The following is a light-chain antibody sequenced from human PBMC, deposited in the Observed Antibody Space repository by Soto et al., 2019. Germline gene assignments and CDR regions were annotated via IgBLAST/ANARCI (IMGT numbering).Light chain of an antibody. Sequence: EIVMTQSPATLSVSPGERATLSCRASQSVSSNLAWYKQKPGQAPRLLIYGASTRATGIPARFSGSGSGTEFTLTISSLQSEDLAVYYCQQYNTCPPWTFGQGTKVEIK. CDR1: QSVSSN. J-gene: IGKJ1*01. V-gene: IGKV3-15*01. CDR2: GAS. CDR3: QQYNTCPPWT.